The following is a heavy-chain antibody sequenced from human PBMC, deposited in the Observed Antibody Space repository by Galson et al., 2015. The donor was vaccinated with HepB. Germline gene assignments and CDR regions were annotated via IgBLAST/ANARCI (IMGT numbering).Heavy chain of an antibody. CDR3: ARAYCGGDCFSPAFDI. J-gene: IGHJ3*02. Sequence: SLRLSCAASGFTFSKYWMYWVRQAPGKGLVWVSRVSDDGVATTYADSVKGRFTISRDNVKNTLYLQMNSLRAEDTALYYCARAYCGGDCFSPAFDIWGQGTMVIVSS. CDR2: VSDDGVAT. D-gene: IGHD2-21*01. V-gene: IGHV3-74*01. CDR1: GFTFSKYW.